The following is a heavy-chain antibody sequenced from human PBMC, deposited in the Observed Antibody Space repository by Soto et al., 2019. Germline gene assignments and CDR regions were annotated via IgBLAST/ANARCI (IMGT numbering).Heavy chain of an antibody. V-gene: IGHV3-23*01. CDR1: GFTFSRYG. D-gene: IGHD1-7*01. Sequence: EVQLSESGGGLVQPGGSLRLSCAASGFTFSRYGMSWVRQAPGKGLEWVSAITGSGDSTYYADSVKGRFTISRDSSNNTEYLQMNSLRADDTAVYYCVKLRLELLYLDSWGLGALVIVSS. CDR2: ITGSGDST. J-gene: IGHJ4*02. CDR3: VKLRLELLYLDS.